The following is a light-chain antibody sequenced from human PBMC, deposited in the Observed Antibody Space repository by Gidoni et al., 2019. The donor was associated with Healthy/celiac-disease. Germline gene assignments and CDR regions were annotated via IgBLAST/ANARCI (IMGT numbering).Light chain of an antibody. Sequence: DIVLTQSPGTLSLSPGERATLTCRASQSVSSSYLAWYQHKPGQAPRLLIYGSSGRATGIPDRFSGSGSGTDFTLTISRLEPDDFAVYYCQQYGSSPLTFGGGTKVEIK. V-gene: IGKV3-20*01. J-gene: IGKJ4*01. CDR3: QQYGSSPLT. CDR1: QSVSSSY. CDR2: GSS.